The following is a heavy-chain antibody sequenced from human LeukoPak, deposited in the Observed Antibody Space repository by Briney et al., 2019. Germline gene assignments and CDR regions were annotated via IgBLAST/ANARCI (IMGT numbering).Heavy chain of an antibody. Sequence: GESLKISCKASGYSLINHWIGWVRQMPGKGLDWMGIIYPGNADATYSPSFQGQVTISADKSATTVYLQWSSLKASDTAMYYCARQGSYDNSGYSFDYWGQGTLVTVSS. D-gene: IGHD3-22*01. CDR1: GYSLINHW. V-gene: IGHV5-51*01. CDR2: IYPGNADA. CDR3: ARQGSYDNSGYSFDY. J-gene: IGHJ4*02.